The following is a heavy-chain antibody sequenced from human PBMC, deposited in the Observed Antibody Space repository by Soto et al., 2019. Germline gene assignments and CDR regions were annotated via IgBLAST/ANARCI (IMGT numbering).Heavy chain of an antibody. Sequence: GESLKISCAASGFAFSSYAMHWVRQAPGKGLEYDSAISSNGGSTYYANSVKGRFTISRDNSKNTLYLQMGSLRAEDMAVYYGARAPNYYDSSGYYDYWGQGTLVTVSS. CDR1: GFAFSSYA. V-gene: IGHV3-64*01. CDR3: ARAPNYYDSSGYYDY. D-gene: IGHD3-22*01. J-gene: IGHJ4*02. CDR2: ISSNGGST.